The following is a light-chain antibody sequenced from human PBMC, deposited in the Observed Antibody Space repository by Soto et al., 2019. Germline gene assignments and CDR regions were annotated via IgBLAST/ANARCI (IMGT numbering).Light chain of an antibody. Sequence: EIVMTQSPATLSVSPGERATLSCRASQSVSSNLAWYQQKPGQAPRLLIYGASTRATGIPARFSGSGSGTEFNLTISSLQSEDFAVYYCQQYNNWPQTFGQGTKLEIK. J-gene: IGKJ2*01. CDR2: GAS. CDR3: QQYNNWPQT. CDR1: QSVSSN. V-gene: IGKV3-15*01.